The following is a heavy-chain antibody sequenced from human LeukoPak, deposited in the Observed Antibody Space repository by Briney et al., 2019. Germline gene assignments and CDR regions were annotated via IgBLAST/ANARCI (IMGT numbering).Heavy chain of an antibody. CDR3: ARGFRMADY. Sequence: ASVKVSCRASGYTFTSYYMHWVRQAPGQGLEWMGIINPSGGSTSYAQKFQGRVTMTRDMATSTVYMELSSLRSEATAVYYCARGFRMADYWGQGTLVTVSS. V-gene: IGHV1-46*01. CDR1: GYTFTSYY. CDR2: INPSGGST. J-gene: IGHJ4*02. D-gene: IGHD2-21*01.